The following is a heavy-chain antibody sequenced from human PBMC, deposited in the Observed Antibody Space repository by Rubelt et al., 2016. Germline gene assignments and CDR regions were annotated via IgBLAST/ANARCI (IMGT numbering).Heavy chain of an antibody. CDR2: ISSSGSTI. V-gene: IGHV3-48*03. J-gene: IGHJ4*02. CDR1: GFTFSSYE. CDR3: ARSDIVATITDY. Sequence: EVQLVESGGGLVQPGGSLRLSCAASGFTFSSYEMNWVRQAPGKGLEWVSYISSSGSTIYYADSVNGRFTISRDNAKNSLYLQMNGLRAEDTAVYYCARSDIVATITDYWGQGTLVTVSS. D-gene: IGHD5-12*01.